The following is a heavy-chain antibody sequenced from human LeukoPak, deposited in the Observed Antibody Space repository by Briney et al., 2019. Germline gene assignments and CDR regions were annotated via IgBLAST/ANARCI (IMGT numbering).Heavy chain of an antibody. D-gene: IGHD6-19*01. Sequence: GASVKVSCKASGYTFTGCYMHWVRQAPGQGLEWTGWINPNSGGTNSAQKFQGRVSTTTNTSISNAYMELRRPRSDDTAVYYCARFGGGWYGFDYWGQGTLVTVSS. CDR1: GYTFTGCY. CDR2: INPNSGGT. V-gene: IGHV1-2*02. J-gene: IGHJ4*02. CDR3: ARFGGGWYGFDY.